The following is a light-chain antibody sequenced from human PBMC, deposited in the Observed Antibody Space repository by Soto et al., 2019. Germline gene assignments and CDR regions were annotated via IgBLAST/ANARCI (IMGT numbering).Light chain of an antibody. J-gene: IGLJ1*01. CDR3: GTWDSSLSAGCYV. V-gene: IGLV1-51*01. Sequence: QSVLTQPPSVSAAPGQKVTISCSGSSSNIGNNYVSWYQQLPGTAPKLLIYDNNKRPSGIPDRFSGSKSGTSATLGITGLQTGDEADYYCGTWDSSLSAGCYVFGTGTKSPS. CDR2: DNN. CDR1: SSNIGNNY.